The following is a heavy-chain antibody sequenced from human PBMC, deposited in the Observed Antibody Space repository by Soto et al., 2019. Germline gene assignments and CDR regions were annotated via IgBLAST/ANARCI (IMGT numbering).Heavy chain of an antibody. V-gene: IGHV4-38-2*02. CDR2: VYHSGST. J-gene: IGHJ4*02. D-gene: IGHD6-13*01. CDR3: AREWSSSWYIDY. CDR1: GYSITSGYF. Sequence: SETLSLTCAVSGYSITSGYFWAWIRQPPGKGLEWIGSVYHSGSTYFNPSLKSRVTISVDTSKNHFSLRLSSVTATDTAVYYCAREWSSSWYIDYWGQGTLVTVS.